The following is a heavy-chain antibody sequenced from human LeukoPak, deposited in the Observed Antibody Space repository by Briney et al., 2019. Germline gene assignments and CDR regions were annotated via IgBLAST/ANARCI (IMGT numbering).Heavy chain of an antibody. CDR2: LYGGGTT. CDR1: GFSFTNYA. CDR3: AKDLGRAVNQYAIAYFRH. Sequence: WGALRLSCAASGFSFTNYAMNWVRQPPGKGLEGVSSLYGGGTTYYADSVKGRFTISRDISNNTLYLQMNSLRADDTAVYYCAKDLGRAVNQYAIAYFRHWGQGTLVTVSS. V-gene: IGHV3-23*01. D-gene: IGHD7-27*01. J-gene: IGHJ1*01.